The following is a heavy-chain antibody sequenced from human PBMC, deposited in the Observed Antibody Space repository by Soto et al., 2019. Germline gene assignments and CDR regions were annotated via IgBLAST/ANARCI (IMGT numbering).Heavy chain of an antibody. CDR1: GCTCSSYA. V-gene: IGHV3-23*01. D-gene: IGHD6-25*01. CDR3: AKGYSSGYPYYYYGMDV. J-gene: IGHJ6*02. Sequence: PGGSLRHSCASSGCTCSSYAMILVRQATGKGLEWVSAISGSGGSTYYADSVKGRFTISRDNSKNTLYLQMNSLRAEDTAVYYCAKGYSSGYPYYYYGMDVWGQGTTVTVSS. CDR2: ISGSGGST.